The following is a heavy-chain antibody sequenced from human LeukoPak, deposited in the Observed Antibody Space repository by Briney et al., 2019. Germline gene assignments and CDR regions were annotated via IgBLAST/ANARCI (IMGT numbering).Heavy chain of an antibody. J-gene: IGHJ6*03. D-gene: IGHD3-3*02. CDR3: ARMGGRLSRDYYYYMDV. V-gene: IGHV1-46*01. CDR2: INPSGGST. Sequence: ASVKVSCKASGYTFTSYYMHWVRQAPGQGLEWMGIINPSGGSTSYAQKFQGRVTMTRDTSTSTVYMELSSLRSEDMAVYYCARMGGRLSRDYYYYMDVWGKGTTVTVSS. CDR1: GYTFTSYY.